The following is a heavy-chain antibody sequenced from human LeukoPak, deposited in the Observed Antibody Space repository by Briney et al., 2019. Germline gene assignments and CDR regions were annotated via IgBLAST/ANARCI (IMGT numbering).Heavy chain of an antibody. CDR3: ARAPTFGSYPIYFDY. CDR2: IYYSGST. D-gene: IGHD1-26*01. V-gene: IGHV4-59*01. CDR1: GGSISSYY. J-gene: IGHJ4*02. Sequence: SETLSLTCTVSGGSISSYYWSWIRQPPGKGLEWIGYIYYSGSTNYNPSLKSRVTISVDTSKNQFSLELSSVTAADTAVYYCARAPTFGSYPIYFDYWGQGTLVTVSS.